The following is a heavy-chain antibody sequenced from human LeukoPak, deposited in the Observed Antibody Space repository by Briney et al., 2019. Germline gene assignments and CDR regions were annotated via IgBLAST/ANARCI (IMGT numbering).Heavy chain of an antibody. CDR3: ATDREGDPSCYYLV. J-gene: IGHJ4*02. CDR2: ISGSGGST. Sequence: PGGSLRLSCAASGFTFSSYAMSWVRQAPGKGLEWVSAISGSGGSTYYADSVKGRFTISRDNSKNTLFLQMNSPRAEDSAVYYCATDREGDPSCYYLVGGQGTLITVSS. V-gene: IGHV3-23*01. CDR1: GFTFSSYA. D-gene: IGHD3-22*01.